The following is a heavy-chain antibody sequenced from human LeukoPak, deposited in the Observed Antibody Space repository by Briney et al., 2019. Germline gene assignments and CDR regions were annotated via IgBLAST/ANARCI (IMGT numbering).Heavy chain of an antibody. CDR3: AKSSSGWGRPDY. Sequence: GGSLRLSCAASGFTFNSYAMTWVRQAPGKGLEWVSAISGSGGSTYYADSVKGRFTISRDNSKNTLYLQMSTLRAEDTAVYYCAKSSSGWGRPDYWGQGTLVTVSS. D-gene: IGHD6-19*01. J-gene: IGHJ4*02. CDR1: GFTFNSYA. CDR2: ISGSGGST. V-gene: IGHV3-23*01.